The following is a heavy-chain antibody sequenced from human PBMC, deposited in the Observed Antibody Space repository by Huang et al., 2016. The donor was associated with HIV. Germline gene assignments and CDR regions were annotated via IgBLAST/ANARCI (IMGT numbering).Heavy chain of an antibody. CDR1: GGTFSSYG. CDR3: ARAPIAGGGRDFDEGAEYDY. D-gene: IGHD6-13*01. CDR2: SSPIFGTA. Sequence: QVKLVQSGAEVKKPGSSVKVSCKASGGTFSSYGISWVRQAPGQGLEWRGGSSPIFGTAKDAQKCQDRGTITADESTSTTYMEVSSLRSEDTAVYYCARAPIAGGGRDFDEGAEYDYWGQGTLVTVSS. J-gene: IGHJ4*02. V-gene: IGHV1-69*01.